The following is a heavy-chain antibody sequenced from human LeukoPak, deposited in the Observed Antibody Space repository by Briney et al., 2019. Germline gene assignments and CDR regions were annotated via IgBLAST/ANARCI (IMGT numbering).Heavy chain of an antibody. Sequence: ASVKVSCKASGYTFTSYGISWMRQAPGQGLEWMGWISAYDGNTNYAQKVHDRVTMTTDSSTSTAYMELRSLRSDDTAVYYCAKMGASSGYSPIDYWGQGTLVTVSS. J-gene: IGHJ4*02. CDR3: AKMGASSGYSPIDY. D-gene: IGHD3-22*01. CDR1: GYTFTSYG. V-gene: IGHV1-18*01. CDR2: ISAYDGNT.